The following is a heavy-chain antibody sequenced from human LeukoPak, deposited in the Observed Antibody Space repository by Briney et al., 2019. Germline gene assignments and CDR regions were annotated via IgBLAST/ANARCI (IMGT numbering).Heavy chain of an antibody. CDR2: INPNSGGT. D-gene: IGHD3-22*01. Sequence: ASVKVSCKASGYTFTGYYMHWVRQAPGQGLEWMGWINPNSGGTNYAQKFQGRVTMTRDTSISTAYMELCRLRSDDTAVYYCATSTAYDSSGYYYFDYWGQGTLVTVSS. CDR3: ATSTAYDSSGYYYFDY. V-gene: IGHV1-2*02. J-gene: IGHJ4*02. CDR1: GYTFTGYY.